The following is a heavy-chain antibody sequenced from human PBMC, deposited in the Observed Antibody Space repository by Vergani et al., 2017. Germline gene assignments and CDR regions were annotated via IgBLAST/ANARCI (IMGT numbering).Heavy chain of an antibody. CDR2: ISAYNGNT. CDR1: GYTFTSYG. Sequence: QVQLVQSGAEVKKPGASVKVSCKASGYTFTSYGISWVRQAPGQGLEWMGWISAYNGNTNYAQKLQGRVTMTTDTSTSTAYMGLRSLRSDDTAVYYCARVTMVRGGDHRRWFDPWGQGTLVTVSS. CDR3: ARVTMVRGGDHRRWFDP. D-gene: IGHD3-10*01. V-gene: IGHV1-18*01. J-gene: IGHJ5*02.